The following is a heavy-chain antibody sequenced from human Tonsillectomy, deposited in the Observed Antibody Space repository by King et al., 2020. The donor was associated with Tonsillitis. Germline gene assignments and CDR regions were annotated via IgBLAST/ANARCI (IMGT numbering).Heavy chain of an antibody. J-gene: IGHJ6*02. CDR3: AKITNYGGQYYYYYGMDV. D-gene: IGHD4-17*01. V-gene: IGHV3-30*18. CDR2: ISYDGSNK. Sequence: QLVQSGGGVVQPGRSLRLSCAASGFTFSSYGMHWVRQAPGKGLEWVAIISYDGSNKYYADSVKGRFTISRDNSKNTLYLQMNSLRAEDTAVYYCAKITNYGGQYYYYYGMDVWGQGTTVTVSS. CDR1: GFTFSSYG.